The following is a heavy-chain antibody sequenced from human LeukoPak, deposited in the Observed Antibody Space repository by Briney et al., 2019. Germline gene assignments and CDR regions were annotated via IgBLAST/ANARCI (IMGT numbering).Heavy chain of an antibody. V-gene: IGHV4-59*01. D-gene: IGHD1-26*01. Sequence: SSETLSLTCTVAGGSISSYYWSWIRQPPGKGLEWIGYIYYSGSTNYNPSLKSRVTISVDTSKNQFSLKLSSVTAADTAVYYCARVLGGPWELKAFDIWGQGTMVTVSS. J-gene: IGHJ3*02. CDR3: ARVLGGPWELKAFDI. CDR1: GGSISSYY. CDR2: IYYSGST.